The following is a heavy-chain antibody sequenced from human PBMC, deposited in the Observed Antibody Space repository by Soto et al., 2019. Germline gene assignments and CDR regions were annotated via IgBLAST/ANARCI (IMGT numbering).Heavy chain of an antibody. CDR2: IYWDDDK. CDR1: GFSLSTSAVG. D-gene: IGHD2-15*01. J-gene: IGHJ4*02. CDR3: AHLVVAGLTYYFDY. Sequence: QITLKESGPTLVKPTQTLTLTCTFSGFSLSTSAVGVGWIRQPPGQALEWLAFIYWDDDKRYSPSLKSSLTITKDTSKNQVVLAMTNMDPVDTATYYFAHLVVAGLTYYFDYWGQGTLVTVSS. V-gene: IGHV2-5*02.